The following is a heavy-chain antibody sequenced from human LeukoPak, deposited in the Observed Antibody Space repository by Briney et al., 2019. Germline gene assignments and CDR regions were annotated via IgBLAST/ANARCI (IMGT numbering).Heavy chain of an antibody. CDR1: GGSISSGGYY. CDR2: IYYSGST. V-gene: IGHV4-31*03. D-gene: IGHD6-13*01. CDR3: ARGEGIAAAGTFFRWFDP. J-gene: IGHJ5*02. Sequence: PQTLSLTCTVSGGSISSGGYYWSWIRQHPGKGLEWIGYIYYSGSTYYNPSLKSRVTISVDTSKNQFSLKLSSVTAADTAVYYCARGEGIAAAGTFFRWFDPWGQGTLVTVSS.